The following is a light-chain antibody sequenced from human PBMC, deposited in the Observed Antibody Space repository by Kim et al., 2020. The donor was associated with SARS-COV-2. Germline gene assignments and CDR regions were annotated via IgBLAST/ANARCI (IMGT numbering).Light chain of an antibody. J-gene: IGKJ1*01. CDR3: QQYDKGPPAT. Sequence: SPGERSTLSCRASQSVSSNLAWYQQTPGQAPRLLVYGASTRAIGIPARFTGSGFGTDFTLTISSLQSEDFAVYYCQQYDKGPPATFGQGTKVDIK. V-gene: IGKV3-15*01. CDR1: QSVSSN. CDR2: GAS.